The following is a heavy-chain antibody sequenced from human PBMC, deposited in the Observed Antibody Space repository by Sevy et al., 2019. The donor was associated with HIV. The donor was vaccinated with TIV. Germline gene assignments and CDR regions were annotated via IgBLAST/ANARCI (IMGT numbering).Heavy chain of an antibody. D-gene: IGHD6-19*01. CDR2: ISWNSGSI. CDR3: AKGQRGAVAGNFDY. CDR1: GFTFDDYA. V-gene: IGHV3-9*01. J-gene: IGHJ4*02. Sequence: SLRLSCAASGFTFDDYAMHWVRQAPGKGLEWVSGISWNSGSIGYADSVKGRFTISRDNAKNSLYLQMNSLRAEDTALYYCAKGQRGAVAGNFDYWGQGTLVTVSS.